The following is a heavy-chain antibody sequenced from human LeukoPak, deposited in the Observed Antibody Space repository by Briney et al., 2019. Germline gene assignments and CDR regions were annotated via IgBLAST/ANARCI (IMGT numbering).Heavy chain of an antibody. V-gene: IGHV4-31*03. J-gene: IGHJ6*02. CDR2: IFYSGST. CDR1: GGSISSGGFY. CDR3: ARHVWYYYGSGSYSDYYYYYGMDV. D-gene: IGHD3-10*01. Sequence: SQTLSLTCTVSGGSISSGGFYWSWIRQHPGKGLEWIGYIFYSGSTYYNPSLRSRVTLSVDTPKNQFSLKLSSVTAADTAVYYCARHVWYYYGSGSYSDYYYYYGMDVWGQGTTVTVSS.